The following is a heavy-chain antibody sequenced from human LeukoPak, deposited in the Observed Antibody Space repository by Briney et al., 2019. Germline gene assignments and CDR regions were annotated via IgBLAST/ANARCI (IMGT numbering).Heavy chain of an antibody. CDR2: VSGGGSST. V-gene: IGHV3-23*01. CDR1: GFTFSNYG. Sequence: PGGSLRLFCAASGFTFSNYGMTWVRQAPGKGLEWVSVVSGGGSSTYYADSVKGRFIISRDNSENTLYLQMNSLRAEDTAIYYCAKRGSGWYLDYWGQGTLVTVSS. D-gene: IGHD6-19*01. J-gene: IGHJ4*02. CDR3: AKRGSGWYLDY.